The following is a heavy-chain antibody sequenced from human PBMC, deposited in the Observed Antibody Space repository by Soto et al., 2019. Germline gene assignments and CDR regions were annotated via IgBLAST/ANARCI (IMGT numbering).Heavy chain of an antibody. Sequence: QVQLVESGGGVVQPGRSLRLSCAASGFTFSSYAMHWVRQAPGKGLEWVAVISYDGSNKYYADSVKGRFTISRDNSKNTLYLQMNSLIAEDTAVYYCAKNTVTTFWYFDLWGPGTLVTVSS. CDR3: AKNTVTTFWYFDL. CDR1: GFTFSSYA. D-gene: IGHD4-4*01. CDR2: ISYDGSNK. V-gene: IGHV3-30-3*01. J-gene: IGHJ2*01.